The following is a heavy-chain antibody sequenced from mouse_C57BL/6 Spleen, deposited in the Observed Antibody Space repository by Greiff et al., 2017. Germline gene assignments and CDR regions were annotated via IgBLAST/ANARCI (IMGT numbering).Heavy chain of an antibody. CDR2: IYPGDGDT. CDR1: GYAFSSYW. V-gene: IGHV1-80*01. CDR3: ARNGGYYGSSCSAWLAY. Sequence: VQLQQSGAELVKPGASVQISCKASGYAFSSYWMNWVKQRPGQGLEWIGQIYPGDGDTNYNGKFKGKATLTADKSSSTAYMQLSSLTSEDSAVYFCARNGGYYGSSCSAWLAYWGQGTLVTVSA. J-gene: IGHJ3*01. D-gene: IGHD1-1*01.